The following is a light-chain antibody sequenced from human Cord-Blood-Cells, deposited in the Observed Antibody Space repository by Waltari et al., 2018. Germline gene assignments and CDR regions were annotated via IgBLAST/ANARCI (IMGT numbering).Light chain of an antibody. Sequence: EIPMILSPSFLSASVGDRVTITCLASQSLSSYLHRYQQKPGKAPKFLIYAASSLQSGVPSRFSGSGSGTDFTLTISSLQPEDFATYYCQQSYSTLALTFGGGTKVEIK. J-gene: IGKJ4*02. V-gene: IGKV1-39*01. CDR2: AAS. CDR1: QSLSSY. CDR3: QQSYSTLALT.